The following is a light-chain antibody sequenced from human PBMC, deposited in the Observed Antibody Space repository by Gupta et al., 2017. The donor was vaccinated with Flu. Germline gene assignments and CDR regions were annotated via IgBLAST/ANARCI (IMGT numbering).Light chain of an antibody. CDR3: QQRANWPPGP. V-gene: IGKV3-11*01. CDR2: DAS. J-gene: IGKJ2*01. CDR1: QGIAGY. Sequence: ETVLTQSPATLSLSPWERATLSCRASQGIAGYLAWYQQNPGQPPRLLIYDASIRATGIPARFSGSGSGTDFTLTISSLEPEDFAVYYCQQRANWPPGPFGQGTKLEI.